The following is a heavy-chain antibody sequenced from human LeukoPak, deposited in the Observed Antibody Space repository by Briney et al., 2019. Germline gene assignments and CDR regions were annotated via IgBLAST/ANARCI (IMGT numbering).Heavy chain of an antibody. CDR1: GFTFSNYW. CDR3: AKAYYGYSGYDPSYYFDY. Sequence: GGSLRLSCAASGFTFSNYWMSWVRQAPGKGLEWVANIKQDASEIYYVGSVKGRFIISRDNAKNSLYLQMNSLRAEDTALYYCAKAYYGYSGYDPSYYFDYWGQGTLVTVSS. J-gene: IGHJ4*02. D-gene: IGHD5-12*01. CDR2: IKQDASEI. V-gene: IGHV3-7*03.